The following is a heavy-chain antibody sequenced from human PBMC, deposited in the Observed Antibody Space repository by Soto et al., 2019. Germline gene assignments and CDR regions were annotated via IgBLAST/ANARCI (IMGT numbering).Heavy chain of an antibody. J-gene: IGHJ4*02. D-gene: IGHD2-2*01. CDR2: IWYDGSNK. CDR1: GFTFSSYG. Sequence: QVQLVESGGGVVQPGRSLRLSCAASGFTFSSYGMHWVRQAPGKGLEWVAVIWYDGSNKYYADFVKGRFTISRDNSKNTLYLQMNSLRAEDTAVYYCVSRSPALDYWGQGTLVTVSS. CDR3: VSRSPALDY. V-gene: IGHV3-33*01.